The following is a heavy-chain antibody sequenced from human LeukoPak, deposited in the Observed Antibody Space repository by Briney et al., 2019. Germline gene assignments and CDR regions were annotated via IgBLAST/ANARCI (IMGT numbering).Heavy chain of an antibody. CDR1: GYTLTELS. CDR3: ATYGFDSSGYYLYCFDY. V-gene: IGHV1-24*01. CDR2: FDPEDGET. Sequence: ASVTVSCKVSGYTLTELSMHWVRQAPGKGLEWMGGFDPEDGETIYAQKFQGRVTMTEDTSTDTAYMELSSLRSEDTAVYYCATYGFDSSGYYLYCFDYWGQGTLVTVSS. J-gene: IGHJ4*02. D-gene: IGHD3-22*01.